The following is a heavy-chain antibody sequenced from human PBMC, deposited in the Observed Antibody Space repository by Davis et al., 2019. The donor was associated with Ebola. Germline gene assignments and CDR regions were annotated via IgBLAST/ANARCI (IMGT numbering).Heavy chain of an antibody. CDR3: AKSVGHSGGSFDY. D-gene: IGHD1-26*01. V-gene: IGHV3-7*03. J-gene: IGHJ4*02. CDR1: GFTFSSHW. Sequence: GESLKISCKVSGFTFSSHWMSWVRQAPGKGLEWVANIKPDGSQKYYVDSVRGRLTIVRDNAENSLYLQMNSLRAEDTAVYYCAKSVGHSGGSFDYWGQGTLVTVSS. CDR2: IKPDGSQK.